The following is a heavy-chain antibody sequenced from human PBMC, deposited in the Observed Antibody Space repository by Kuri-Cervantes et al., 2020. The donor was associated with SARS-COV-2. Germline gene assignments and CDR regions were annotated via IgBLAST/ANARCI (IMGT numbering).Heavy chain of an antibody. CDR1: GFTFSNAW. J-gene: IGHJ4*02. Sequence: GESLKISCAASGFTFSNAWMNWVRQAPGKGLEWVGRIKSKTDGGTTDYAAPVKGRFTISRDDSKNTLYLQMNSLRAEDTAVYYCARAGITGTTFCFDYWGQGTLVTVSS. D-gene: IGHD1-7*01. V-gene: IGHV3-15*07. CDR2: IKSKTDGGTT. CDR3: ARAGITGTTFCFDY.